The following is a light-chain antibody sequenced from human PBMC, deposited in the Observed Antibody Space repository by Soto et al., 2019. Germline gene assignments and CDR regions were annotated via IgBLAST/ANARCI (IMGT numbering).Light chain of an antibody. Sequence: SYELTQSPSVSVAPRQTARITCGGNNIGSKSVHWYQQKPGQAPVLVVCDDSVRPSGIPERFSGSNSGNTATLTISRVEVGDEADYYCQVWDSSSDHYVFGIGTKLTVL. V-gene: IGLV3-21*02. J-gene: IGLJ1*01. CDR1: NIGSKS. CDR2: DDS. CDR3: QVWDSSSDHYV.